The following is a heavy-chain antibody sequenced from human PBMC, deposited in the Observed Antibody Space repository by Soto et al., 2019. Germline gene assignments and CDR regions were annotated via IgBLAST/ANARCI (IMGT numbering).Heavy chain of an antibody. CDR1: GGPINSPDYY. V-gene: IGHV4-30-4*01. D-gene: IGHD6-13*01. Sequence: QVQLQESGPGLVKPSQTLSLTCTVSGGPINSPDYYWTWIRQSPGKGLERIGYLYFNGGTQYNPSLRTPVSMSLDTSKKHFSLKMRSVTAADTAVYYCARGISKYSSWYEPHTWFDAWGPGVLVTVSS. J-gene: IGHJ5*02. CDR3: ARGISKYSSWYEPHTWFDA. CDR2: LYFNGGT.